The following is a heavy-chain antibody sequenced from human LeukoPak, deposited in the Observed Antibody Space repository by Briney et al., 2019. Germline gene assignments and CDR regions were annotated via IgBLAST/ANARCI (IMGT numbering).Heavy chain of an antibody. J-gene: IGHJ6*02. D-gene: IGHD1-7*01. CDR1: GGTFSSYA. Sequence: SVKVSCKASGGTFSSYAISWVRQAPGQGLEWMGRIIPILGIANYAQKFQGRVTITADKSTSTAYMELSRLRSDDTAVYYCARGRPKNYVYYYYYYGMDVWGQGTTVTVSS. V-gene: IGHV1-69*04. CDR2: IIPILGIA. CDR3: ARGRPKNYVYYYYYYGMDV.